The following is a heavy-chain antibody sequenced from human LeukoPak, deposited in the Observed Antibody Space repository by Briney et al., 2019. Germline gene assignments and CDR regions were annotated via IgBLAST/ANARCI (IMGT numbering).Heavy chain of an antibody. V-gene: IGHV6-1*01. Sequence: SQTLSLTCAISGDSVSSNNATWTWIRQSPSRGLEWLGRTYYRSKWYNDYAVSVRSRITINPDTSKNHFSLQLNSVTPEDSAVFYCAREGISSADFDYWGQGTLVTVSS. CDR2: TYYRSKWYN. CDR1: GDSVSSNNAT. CDR3: AREGISSADFDY. J-gene: IGHJ4*02. D-gene: IGHD6-19*01.